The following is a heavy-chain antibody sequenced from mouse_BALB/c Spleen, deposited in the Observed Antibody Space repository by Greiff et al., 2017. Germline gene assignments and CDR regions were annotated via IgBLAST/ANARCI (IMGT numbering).Heavy chain of an antibody. CDR3: ARGTTVVMDY. J-gene: IGHJ4*01. CDR1: GFTFSSYA. CDR2: ISSGGST. V-gene: IGHV5-6-5*01. D-gene: IGHD1-1*01. Sequence: DVKLVESGGGLVKPGGSLKLSCAASGFTFSSYAMSWVRQTPEKRLEWVASISSGGSTYYPDSVKGRFTISRDNARNILYLQMSSLRSEDTAMYYCARGTTVVMDYWGQGTSVTVSS.